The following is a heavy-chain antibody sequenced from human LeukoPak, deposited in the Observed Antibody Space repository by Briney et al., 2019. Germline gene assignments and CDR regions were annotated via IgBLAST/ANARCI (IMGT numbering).Heavy chain of an antibody. Sequence: ASVKVSCKASGYTFTSYAMNWVRQAPGQGLEWMGWINTNTGNPTYAQGFTGRFVFSLDTSVSTAYLQISSLKAEDTAVYYCASATRYCSSTSCYKGAFDIWGQGTMVTVSS. CDR2: INTNTGNP. V-gene: IGHV7-4-1*02. CDR1: GYTFTSYA. CDR3: ASATRYCSSTSCYKGAFDI. D-gene: IGHD2-2*02. J-gene: IGHJ3*02.